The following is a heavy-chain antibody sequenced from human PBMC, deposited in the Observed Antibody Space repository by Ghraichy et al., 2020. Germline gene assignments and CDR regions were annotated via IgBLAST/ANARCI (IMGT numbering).Heavy chain of an antibody. V-gene: IGHV3-48*04. J-gene: IGHJ4*02. CDR3: ARLLWGTHPMNS. CDR1: GFIFSTYS. D-gene: IGHD3-16*01. Sequence: GGSLRLSCTASGFIFSTYSMNWVRQAPGKGLEWVSYISDSSRTKYYADSVKGRFTISRDNAKNSLFLQMSSLRTEDTAVYYCARLLWGTHPMNSWGQGTLVTVSS. CDR2: ISDSSRTK.